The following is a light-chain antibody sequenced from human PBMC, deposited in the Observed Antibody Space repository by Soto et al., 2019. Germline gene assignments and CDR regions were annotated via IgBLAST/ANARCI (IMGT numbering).Light chain of an antibody. CDR3: QQYGSTPKT. CDR2: GAS. CDR1: QSVSSSP. Sequence: EIVLTHSPGTLSLSPGERATLSCRASQSVSSSPLAWYQQKPGQAPRLLIYGASSRASGIPDRFSGSWSVTDFTLTISRLEPEDFAVYYCQQYGSTPKTFGQGTKVEIK. V-gene: IGKV3-20*01. J-gene: IGKJ1*01.